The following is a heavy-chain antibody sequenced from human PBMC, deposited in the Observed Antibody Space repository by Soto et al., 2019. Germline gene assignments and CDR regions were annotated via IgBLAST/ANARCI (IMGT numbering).Heavy chain of an antibody. Sequence: QITLKESGPTLVKPTQTLTLTCTFSGFSLSTSGVGVGWIRQPPGKALEWLALIYWDDDKRYSPSLQSRLTITKDTSKNQVVLTMTNMDPVDTATYYCAHRLGYSYGEVYFDYWGQGTLVTVSS. V-gene: IGHV2-5*02. J-gene: IGHJ4*02. CDR3: AHRLGYSYGEVYFDY. CDR2: IYWDDDK. D-gene: IGHD5-18*01. CDR1: GFSLSTSGVG.